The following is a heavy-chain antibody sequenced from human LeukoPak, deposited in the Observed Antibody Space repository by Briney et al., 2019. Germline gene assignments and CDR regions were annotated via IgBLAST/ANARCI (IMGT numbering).Heavy chain of an antibody. Sequence: RGSLRLSCAASGFTFSGYEMNWVCQPPGKGLEWVSYINSRGSTIYYADSVTGRFTISRDNAKNSLYLQMNSLRAEDTAVYYCARDSSSLDWYFDLWGRGTLVTVSS. J-gene: IGHJ2*01. CDR1: GFTFSGYE. CDR2: INSRGSTI. CDR3: ARDSSSLDWYFDL. V-gene: IGHV3-48*03.